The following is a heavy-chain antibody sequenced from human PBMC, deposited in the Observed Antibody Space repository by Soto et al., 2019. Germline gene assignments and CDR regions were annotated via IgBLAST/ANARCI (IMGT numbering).Heavy chain of an antibody. CDR3: ARGYWGGGSCYSPFD. D-gene: IGHD2-15*01. CDR1: GFTFSSYA. CDR2: ITGSGGST. Sequence: EVQLLESGGGLVQPGGSLRLSCAASGFTFSSYAMSWVRQAPGKGLEWVSGITGSGGSTYYADSVKGRFTISRDKSKNTLYLQMNSLRAEDTAVYYCARGYWGGGSCYSPFDWGQGTLVTVSS. J-gene: IGHJ4*02. V-gene: IGHV3-23*01.